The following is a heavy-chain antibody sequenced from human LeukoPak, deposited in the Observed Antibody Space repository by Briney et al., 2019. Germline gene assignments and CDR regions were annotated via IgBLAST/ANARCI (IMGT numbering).Heavy chain of an antibody. D-gene: IGHD6-19*01. CDR1: GDSISSSSSY. CDR3: ARLAVAGYYYYYYMDV. V-gene: IGHV4-39*01. J-gene: IGHJ6*03. CDR2: IYYSGST. Sequence: PSETLSLTCTVSGDSISSSSSYWGWIRQPPGEGLEWIGSIYYSGSTYYNPSLKSRVTISVDTSKNQFSLKLSSVTAADTAVYYCARLAVAGYYYYYYMDVWGKGTTVTISS.